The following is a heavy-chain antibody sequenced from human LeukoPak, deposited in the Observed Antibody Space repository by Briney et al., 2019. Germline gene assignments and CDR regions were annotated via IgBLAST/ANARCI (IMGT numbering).Heavy chain of an antibody. CDR2: ISTGSAVT. D-gene: IGHD5-18*01. Sequence: PGGSLRLSCAVSGFDFKSYSMDWVRQAPGEGLEWISYISTGSAVTYYAESVKGRFTISRDNAKNSLFLEMNNLRGEDTAVYFCARAYSYGYATGDIWGQGTLVTASP. CDR1: GFDFKSYS. V-gene: IGHV3-48*01. CDR3: ARAYSYGYATGDI. J-gene: IGHJ4*02.